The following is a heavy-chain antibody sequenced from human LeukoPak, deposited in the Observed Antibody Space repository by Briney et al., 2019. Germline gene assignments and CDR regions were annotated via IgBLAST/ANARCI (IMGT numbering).Heavy chain of an antibody. CDR1: GFTFSSYG. Sequence: GGSLRLSCAVSGFTFSSYGMNWVRQAPGKGLEWVSSISTSSSYIYYADSMKGRFTISRGNAKNSLYLQMNSLRAEDTAVYYCARGPFTSISKYFDYWGQGTLVTVSS. CDR3: ARGPFTSISKYFDY. J-gene: IGHJ4*02. CDR2: ISTSSSYI. V-gene: IGHV3-21*01. D-gene: IGHD2-2*01.